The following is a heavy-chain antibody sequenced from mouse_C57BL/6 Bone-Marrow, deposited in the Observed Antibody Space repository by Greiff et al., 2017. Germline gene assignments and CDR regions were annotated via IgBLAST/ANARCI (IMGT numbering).Heavy chain of an antibody. CDR3: AREPNYYASSYWYFDV. CDR2: SRNKANDYTT. J-gene: IGHJ1*03. Sequence: EVHLVESGGGLVQSGRSLRLSCATSGFTFSDFYMEWVRQAPGKGLEWIAASRNKANDYTTEYSASVKGRFIVSRDTSQSILYLQMNALRAEDTAIYYCAREPNYYASSYWYFDVWGTGTTVTVSS. D-gene: IGHD1-1*01. CDR1: GFTFSDFY. V-gene: IGHV7-1*01.